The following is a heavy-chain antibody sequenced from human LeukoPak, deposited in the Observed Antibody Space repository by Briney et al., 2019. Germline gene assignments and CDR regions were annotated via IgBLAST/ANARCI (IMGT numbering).Heavy chain of an antibody. CDR3: ATRNRYRAFDI. V-gene: IGHV1-24*01. J-gene: IGHJ3*02. Sequence: GASVKVSCKVSGYTLTELSMHWVRQAPGKGLEWMGGFEPEHGETIYAQKFQGRVTMTEDTSTDTAYMELSSLRSEDTAVYYCATRNRYRAFDIWGQGTMVTVSS. CDR2: FEPEHGET. D-gene: IGHD2-15*01. CDR1: GYTLTELS.